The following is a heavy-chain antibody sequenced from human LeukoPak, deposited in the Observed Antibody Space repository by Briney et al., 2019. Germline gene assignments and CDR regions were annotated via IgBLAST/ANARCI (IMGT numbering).Heavy chain of an antibody. CDR1: GFTCSSYD. CDR3: AKDYDDAFDM. D-gene: IGHD5-12*01. J-gene: IGHJ3*02. CDR2: ISYDGRNK. V-gene: IGHV3-30*18. Sequence: PGGSLTLSCAASGFTCSSYDMHWLRQAPGKGLEWVAVISYDGRNKYYPDSVKGRFTMSRDNSKNTLYLQMNSLRAEDTAVYYCAKDYDDAFDMWGQGTMVTVSS.